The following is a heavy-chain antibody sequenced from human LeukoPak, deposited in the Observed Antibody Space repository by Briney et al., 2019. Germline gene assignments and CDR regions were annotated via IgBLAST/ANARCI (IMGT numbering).Heavy chain of an antibody. CDR3: AREPATWTSRIRPCSLDF. D-gene: IGHD1-1*01. V-gene: IGHV3-48*03. CDR2: INSTGDTI. Sequence: GGSLRLSCAASGFTFSNYEMNGVRQAPGKGLEWVAHINSTGDTIYYADSVKGRFTISRDNAKNSLYLQMNSLRAEDTAVYYCAREPATWTSRIRPCSLDFWARESRVTVSS. J-gene: IGHJ4*02. CDR1: GFTFSNYE.